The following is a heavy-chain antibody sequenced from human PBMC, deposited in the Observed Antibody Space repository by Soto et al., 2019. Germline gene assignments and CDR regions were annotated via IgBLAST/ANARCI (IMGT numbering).Heavy chain of an antibody. V-gene: IGHV4-30-2*01. D-gene: IGHD6-25*01. Sequence: QLQLQESGSGLVKPSQTLSLTCAVSGGSISSGGYSWSWIRQPPGKGLEWIGYIYHSGSTYYNPSLKTRGTISVDRAKNHFTLKLSPVTAAGTAGDYCARYRRLQPRFGHWGPGTPGTVSS. J-gene: IGHJ4*02. CDR2: IYHSGST. CDR3: ARYRRLQPRFGH. CDR1: GGSISSGGYS.